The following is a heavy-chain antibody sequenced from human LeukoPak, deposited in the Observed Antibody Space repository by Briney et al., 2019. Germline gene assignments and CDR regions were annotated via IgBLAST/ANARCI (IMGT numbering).Heavy chain of an antibody. V-gene: IGHV1-2*04. D-gene: IGHD3-10*01. Sequence: ASVKVSCKASGYTFTGYYMHWVRQAPGQGLEWMGWINPNSGGTNYAQKFQVWVTMTRDTSISTAYMELSRLTPDDTAVYYCARGNRWFGELSFDYWGQGTLVTVSS. CDR3: ARGNRWFGELSFDY. CDR1: GYTFTGYY. J-gene: IGHJ4*02. CDR2: INPNSGGT.